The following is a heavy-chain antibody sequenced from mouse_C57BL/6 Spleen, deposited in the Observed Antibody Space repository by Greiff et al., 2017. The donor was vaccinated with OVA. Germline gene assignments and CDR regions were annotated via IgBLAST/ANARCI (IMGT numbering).Heavy chain of an antibody. CDR2: ITHSGET. Sequence: VQRVESGPGLVKPSQSLFLTCSIPGFPITSGYYWIWIRQSPGRPLEWMGYITHSGETFYNPSLPSPLSITRETSKNQFFLQLNSVTTEDTAMDYCAGDREGYWYFDVWGTGTTVTGSS. CDR3: AGDREGYWYFDV. CDR1: GFPITSGYY. V-gene: IGHV12-3*01. J-gene: IGHJ1*03.